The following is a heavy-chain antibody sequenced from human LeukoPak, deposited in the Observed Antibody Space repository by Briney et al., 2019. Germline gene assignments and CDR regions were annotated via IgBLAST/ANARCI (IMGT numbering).Heavy chain of an antibody. CDR2: IYYSGST. CDR3: ARDSSSWYYYYGMDV. Sequence: KSSVTLSLTCTVSGGSISSYYWSWIRQPPGKGLEWIGYIYYSGSTNYNPSLKSRVTISVDTSKNQFSLKLSSVTAADTAVYYCARDSSSWYYYYGMDVWGQGTTVTVSS. V-gene: IGHV4-59*01. D-gene: IGHD6-13*01. J-gene: IGHJ6*02. CDR1: GGSISSYY.